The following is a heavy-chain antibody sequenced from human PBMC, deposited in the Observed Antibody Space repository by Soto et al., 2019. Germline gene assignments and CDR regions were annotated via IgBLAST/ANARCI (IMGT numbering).Heavy chain of an antibody. D-gene: IGHD1-1*01. J-gene: IGHJ2*01. V-gene: IGHV3-30*18. CDR3: AKGKTERYWYFYL. CDR2: ISSDGSET. CDR1: GFTFSSYG. Sequence: GGSLRLSCAASGFTFSSYGMHWVRQAPGKGLEWVAIISSDGSETFYADSVRGRFTISRDNSKNTLYLQMNSLRAEDTAVYYCAKGKTERYWYFYLWGRGTLVTVS.